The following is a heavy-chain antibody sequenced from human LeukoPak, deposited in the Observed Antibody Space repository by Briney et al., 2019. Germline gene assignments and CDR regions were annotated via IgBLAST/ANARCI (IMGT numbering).Heavy chain of an antibody. V-gene: IGHV4-4*09. CDR1: GGSISSYY. D-gene: IGHD2-2*01. CDR3: ARHHSSTPAAVYFDY. Sequence: PSETLSLTCTVSGGSISSYYWSWIRQPPGKGLEWIGYIYTSGSTNYNPSLKSRVTISVDTSKNLFSLKLSSVTAADTAVYYCARHHSSTPAAVYFDYWGQGTLVTVSS. J-gene: IGHJ4*02. CDR2: IYTSGST.